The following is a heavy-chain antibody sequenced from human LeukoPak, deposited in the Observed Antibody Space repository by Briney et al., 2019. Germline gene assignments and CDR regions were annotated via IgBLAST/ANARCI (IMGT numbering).Heavy chain of an antibody. CDR3: GGGGLPNPGAFDI. CDR2: IYYSGST. J-gene: IGHJ3*02. CDR1: GGSISSSSYY. D-gene: IGHD2-15*01. V-gene: IGHV4-39*01. Sequence: SETLSLTCTVSGGSISSSSYYWGWIRQPPGKGLEWIGSIYYSGSTYYNPSLKSRVTISVDTSKNQFSLRLSSVTAADTAVYYGGGGGLPNPGAFDIWGQGTMVTVSS.